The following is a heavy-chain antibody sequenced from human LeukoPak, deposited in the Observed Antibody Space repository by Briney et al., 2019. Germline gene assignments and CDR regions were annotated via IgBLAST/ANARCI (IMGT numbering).Heavy chain of an antibody. CDR1: GFTFSSYE. D-gene: IGHD4-23*01. Sequence: GGSLTLTCAASGFTFSSYEMNWVRQAPWKGLEWVSYINSGGSTIYYADSVKGRLTISRDNAKKSLYLQINRLRAEDTAVAYCARGDDYGGTAFDPLGQGTLVPVT. J-gene: IGHJ5*02. CDR3: ARGDDYGGTAFDP. CDR2: INSGGSTI. V-gene: IGHV3-48*03.